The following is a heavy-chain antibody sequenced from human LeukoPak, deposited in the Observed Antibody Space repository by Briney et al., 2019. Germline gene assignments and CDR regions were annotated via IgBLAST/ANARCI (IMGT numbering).Heavy chain of an antibody. D-gene: IGHD2-2*01. Sequence: ASVKVSCKPSGYTFSSYGISWVRQAPGQGLEWMGIINTSGGSTSYAQKFQGRVTMTSDTSASTVYMELSSLRSEDTAVYYCARSARGYCSSTSGSSDAFDIWGQGTMVTVSS. V-gene: IGHV1-46*01. CDR3: ARSARGYCSSTSGSSDAFDI. J-gene: IGHJ3*02. CDR1: GYTFSSYG. CDR2: INTSGGST.